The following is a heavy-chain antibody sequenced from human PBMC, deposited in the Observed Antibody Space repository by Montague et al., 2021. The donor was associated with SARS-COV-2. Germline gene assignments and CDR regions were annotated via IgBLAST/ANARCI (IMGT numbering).Heavy chain of an antibody. D-gene: IGHD4-17*01. CDR2: IKQDGSEQ. CDR3: ARDGYGDYPFDY. J-gene: IGHJ4*02. Sequence: SLRLSCAASGFTFSSYWMSWVRQAPGKGLEWVANIKQDGSEQYYVDSVKGRFTISRDNAKNSLYLQMNSLRAEDTAVYYCARDGYGDYPFDYWGQGTLVTVSS. CDR1: GFTFSSYW. V-gene: IGHV3-7*01.